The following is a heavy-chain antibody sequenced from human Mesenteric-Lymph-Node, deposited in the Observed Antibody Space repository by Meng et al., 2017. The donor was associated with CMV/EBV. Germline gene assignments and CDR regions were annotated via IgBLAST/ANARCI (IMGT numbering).Heavy chain of an antibody. Sequence: GESLKISCAASGFAFSSYALHWVRRAPGKGLEWVSAIGTGGDTYYADSVMGRFTISSDNSKNTLHLQMNSLRGEDTAIYYCARAPVLLGFGEHGDVWGQGTLVTVSS. V-gene: IGHV3-47*02. J-gene: IGHJ4*02. CDR1: GFAFSSYA. CDR3: ARAPVLLGFGEHGDV. CDR2: IGTGGDT. D-gene: IGHD3-10*01.